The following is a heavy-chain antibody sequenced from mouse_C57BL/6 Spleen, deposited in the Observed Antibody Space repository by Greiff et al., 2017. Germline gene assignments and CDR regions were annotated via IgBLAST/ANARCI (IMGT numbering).Heavy chain of an antibody. CDR1: GYKFTDYY. CDR3: ARVGVAVFAY. V-gene: IGHV1-26*01. Sequence: EVQLQQSGPELVKPGASVKISCKASGYKFTDYYMNWVKQSNGKSLEWIGDINPNNGGTSYNQKFKGKATLTVDKSSSTAYMELRSLTSEDSAVYYCARVGVAVFAYWGQGTLVTVSA. J-gene: IGHJ3*01. CDR2: INPNNGGT.